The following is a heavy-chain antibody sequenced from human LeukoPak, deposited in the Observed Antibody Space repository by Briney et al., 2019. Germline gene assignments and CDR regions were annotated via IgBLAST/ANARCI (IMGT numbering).Heavy chain of an antibody. CDR2: IVPFLDIT. CDR3: AKDSSAGSNPYFDY. D-gene: IGHD6-13*01. CDR1: GGSFGSFG. Sequence: ASVKVSCKASGGSFGSFGISWVRQAPGQGLEWMGRIVPFLDITNYAQKFQDRVTITADKSTSTVFMELSSLRSEDTALYYCAKDSSAGSNPYFDYWGQGTLVTVSS. V-gene: IGHV1-69*04. J-gene: IGHJ4*02.